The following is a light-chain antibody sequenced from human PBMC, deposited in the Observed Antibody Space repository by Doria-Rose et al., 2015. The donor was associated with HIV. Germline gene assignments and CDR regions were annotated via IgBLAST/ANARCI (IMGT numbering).Light chain of an antibody. Sequence: TQSPESLGMSLGERATFNCKSNQSLLYTSKNYLAWYQQKPGQPPKLLIYWASTRQSGVPARFGGSGSGTDFTLTISSLEAEDVAVYYCQQYYDTPSFGPGTTVDIK. J-gene: IGKJ3*01. CDR3: QQYYDTPS. CDR2: WAS. CDR1: QSLLYTSKNY. V-gene: IGKV4-1*01.